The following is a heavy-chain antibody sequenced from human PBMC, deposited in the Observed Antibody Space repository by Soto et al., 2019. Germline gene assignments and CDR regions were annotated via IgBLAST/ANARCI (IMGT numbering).Heavy chain of an antibody. CDR1: GGTFSSYA. V-gene: IGHV1-69*13. Sequence: SVKVSCKASGGTFSSYAISWVRQAPGQGLEWMGGIIPIFGTANYAQKFQGRVTITADESTSTAYMELSSLRSEDTAVYYCARGQGWYYYDSSGYSYFQHWGQGTLVPVYS. CDR2: IIPIFGTA. CDR3: ARGQGWYYYDSSGYSYFQH. J-gene: IGHJ1*01. D-gene: IGHD3-22*01.